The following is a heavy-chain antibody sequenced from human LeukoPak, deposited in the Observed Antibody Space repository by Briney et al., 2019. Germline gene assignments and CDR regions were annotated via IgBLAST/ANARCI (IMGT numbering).Heavy chain of an antibody. V-gene: IGHV4-34*01. CDR3: ARGDSSGYYYKRRNWFDP. D-gene: IGHD3-22*01. J-gene: IGHJ5*02. Sequence: RSSETLSLTCAVYGGSFSGYYWSWIRQPPGKGLEWIGEINHSGSTNYNPSLKSRVTISVDTSKNQFSLKLSSVTAADTAVYYCARGDSSGYYYKRRNWFDPWGQGTLVIVSS. CDR1: GGSFSGYY. CDR2: INHSGST.